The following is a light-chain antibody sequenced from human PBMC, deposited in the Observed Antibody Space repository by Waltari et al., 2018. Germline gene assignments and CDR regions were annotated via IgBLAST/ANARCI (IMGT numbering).Light chain of an antibody. J-gene: IGKJ2*01. CDR3: QQYYRYYT. Sequence: IQMTQSPSTLSASAGDRVVITCRASQSVNTWLAWYQQRPGKAPNLLIYRASSLQSGVPSRFSGRGSGTEFTLTINSLQPEDFATYYCQQYYRYYTFGQGTKLEIK. V-gene: IGKV1-5*03. CDR2: RAS. CDR1: QSVNTW.